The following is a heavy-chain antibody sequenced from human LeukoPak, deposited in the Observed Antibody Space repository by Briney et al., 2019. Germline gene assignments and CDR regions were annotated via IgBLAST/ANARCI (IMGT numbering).Heavy chain of an antibody. V-gene: IGHV2-70*11. CDR3: ARERIRGVIKYYYYGMDV. Sequence: SGPTLVKPTQTLTLTCTFSGFSLSTSGMCVSWIRQPPGKALEWLARIDWDDDKYYSTSLKTRLTISKDTSKNQVVLTMTNMDPVDTATYYCARERIRGVIKYYYYGMDVWGQGTTVTVSS. CDR1: GFSLSTSGMC. D-gene: IGHD3-10*01. J-gene: IGHJ6*02. CDR2: IDWDDDK.